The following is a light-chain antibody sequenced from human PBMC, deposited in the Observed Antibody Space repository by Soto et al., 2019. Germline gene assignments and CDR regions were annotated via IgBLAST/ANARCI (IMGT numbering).Light chain of an antibody. CDR2: PAS. CDR3: QQGYNFPRA. Sequence: DIHMTQSPSSISASVGDRVTITCRASLPISSWLAWYQQVPGQAPYLLIYPASTLQSGVPSRFSGSGSGTDFTLTINSLLPEDFATYYCQQGYNFPRAFGQGTRVEI. V-gene: IGKV1-12*01. CDR1: LPISSW. J-gene: IGKJ1*01.